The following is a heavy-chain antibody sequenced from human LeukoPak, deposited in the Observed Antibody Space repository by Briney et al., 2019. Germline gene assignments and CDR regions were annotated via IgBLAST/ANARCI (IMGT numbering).Heavy chain of an antibody. CDR3: ARYRLALGYFDY. CDR1: GGSFSDNY. Sequence: SETLSLTCAVYGGSFSDNYWSWIRQPPGKGLEWIGEINHSGSTNYNPSLKSRVTISVDTSKNQFSLQLNSVTPEDTAVYYCARYRLALGYFDYWGQGTLVTVSS. CDR2: INHSGST. J-gene: IGHJ4*02. V-gene: IGHV4-34*01. D-gene: IGHD3-16*01.